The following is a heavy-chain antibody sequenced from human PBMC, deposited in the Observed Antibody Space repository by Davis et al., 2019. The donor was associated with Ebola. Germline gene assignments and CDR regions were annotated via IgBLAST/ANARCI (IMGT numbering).Heavy chain of an antibody. D-gene: IGHD5-12*01. CDR3: ARGAKDIVATTALHDY. CDR2: INPSGGST. CDR1: GYTFTGYY. V-gene: IGHV1-46*01. Sequence: ASVKVSCKASGYTFTGYYMHWVRQAPGQGLEWMGIINPSGGSTSYAQKFQGRVTMTRDTSTSTVYMELSSLRSDDTAVYYCARGAKDIVATTALHDYWGQGTLVTVSS. J-gene: IGHJ4*02.